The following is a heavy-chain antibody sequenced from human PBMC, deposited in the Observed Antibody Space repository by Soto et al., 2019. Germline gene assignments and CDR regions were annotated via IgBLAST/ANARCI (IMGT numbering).Heavy chain of an antibody. Sequence: PGESLKISCEGSGYIFSRYWVGWVRQMPGKGLEWMGVVYPTDSNTRYSPSFQGQVTISADKSTSTAYLRWSSLKASDTAVYYCVRQRAVKLYYPPNHHYSEMDVWGQGTTVTVS. D-gene: IGHD3-10*01. J-gene: IGHJ6*02. CDR3: VRQRAVKLYYPPNHHYSEMDV. CDR1: GYIFSRYW. V-gene: IGHV5-51*01. CDR2: VYPTDSNT.